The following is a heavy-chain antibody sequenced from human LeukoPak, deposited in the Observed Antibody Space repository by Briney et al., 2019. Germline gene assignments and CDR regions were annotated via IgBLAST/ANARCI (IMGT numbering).Heavy chain of an antibody. CDR2: MNGNSGKT. D-gene: IGHD2/OR15-2a*01. J-gene: IGHJ5*02. CDR1: GYIFTNFD. Sequence: ASVTVSCKASGYIFTNFDINWVRLATGQGLEWMGWMNGNSGKTGYAQKFQDRVTMTRDTTQSTAYMELNSLTSEDTAVYYCARWVYGYCDNTRCHNWFDAWGQGTLVTVSA. V-gene: IGHV1-8*01. CDR3: ARWVYGYCDNTRCHNWFDA.